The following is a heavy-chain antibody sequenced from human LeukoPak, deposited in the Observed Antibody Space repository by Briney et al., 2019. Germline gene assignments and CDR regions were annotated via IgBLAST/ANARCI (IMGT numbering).Heavy chain of an antibody. Sequence: GGSLRLSCAVTGLTFSSYGMNWIRQAPGKGPEWVAFIPYDETNKYYADFVKGRFTISRDKSKNTLYLQMNSLRPEDTAVYYCTNGPSKDGYNYSFDYWGQGTLVTVSS. CDR3: TNGPSKDGYNYSFDY. J-gene: IGHJ4*02. CDR2: IPYDETNK. D-gene: IGHD5-24*01. CDR1: GLTFSSYG. V-gene: IGHV3-30*02.